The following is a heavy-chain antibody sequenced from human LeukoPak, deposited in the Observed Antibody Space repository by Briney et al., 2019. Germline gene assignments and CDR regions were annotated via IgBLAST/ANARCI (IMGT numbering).Heavy chain of an antibody. J-gene: IGHJ4*02. V-gene: IGHV3-48*01. CDR2: ISRSSSTI. CDR3: ARYATVAAHRDFDY. D-gene: IGHD6-19*01. Sequence: GGSLRLSCAASGFTFSSYGMSWVRRAPGKGLEWVSYISRSSSTIFYADSVKGRFTISRDNAKNSLYLQMNSLRAEDTALYYCARYATVAAHRDFDYWGQGTLVTVSS. CDR1: GFTFSSYG.